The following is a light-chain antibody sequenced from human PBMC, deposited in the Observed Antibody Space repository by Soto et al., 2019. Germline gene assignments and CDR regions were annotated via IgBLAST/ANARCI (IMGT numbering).Light chain of an antibody. J-gene: IGLJ2*01. CDR3: SSYTSSSTLMV. Sequence: QSALTQPASVSGSPGQSITISGTGTSSDVGGYNYVSWYQQHPARAPKLMIYDVSDRPSGVSNRFSGSKSGNTASLTISGLQAEDEADYYCSSYTSSSTLMVFGGGTKLTVL. CDR1: SSDVGGYNY. CDR2: DVS. V-gene: IGLV2-14*01.